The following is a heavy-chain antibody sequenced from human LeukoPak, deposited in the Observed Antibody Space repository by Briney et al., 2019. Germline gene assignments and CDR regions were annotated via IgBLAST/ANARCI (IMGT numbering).Heavy chain of an antibody. CDR1: GGSISSYY. CDR3: ARGVAVAGTDY. CDR2: IYYSGST. J-gene: IGHJ4*02. V-gene: IGHV4-59*01. D-gene: IGHD6-19*01. Sequence: SETLSLTCTVSGGSISSYYWSWIRQPPGKGLEWIGYIYYSGSTNYNPSLKSRVTISVDTSKNQFSLKLSSVTAADAAVYYCARGVAVAGTDYWGQGTLVTVSS.